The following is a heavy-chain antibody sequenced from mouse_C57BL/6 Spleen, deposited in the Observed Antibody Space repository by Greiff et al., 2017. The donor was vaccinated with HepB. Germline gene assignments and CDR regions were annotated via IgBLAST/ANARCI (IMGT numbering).Heavy chain of an antibody. J-gene: IGHJ2*01. CDR2: ISYDGSN. CDR1: GYSITSGYY. CDR3: ARSGDYDYFDY. V-gene: IGHV3-6*01. D-gene: IGHD2-4*01. Sequence: EVQLVESGPGLVKPSQSLSLTCSVTGYSITSGYYWNWIRQFPGNKLEWMGYISYDGSNNYNPSLKNRISITRDTSKNQFFLKLHSVTTEDTATYYCARSGDYDYFDYWGQGTTLTVSS.